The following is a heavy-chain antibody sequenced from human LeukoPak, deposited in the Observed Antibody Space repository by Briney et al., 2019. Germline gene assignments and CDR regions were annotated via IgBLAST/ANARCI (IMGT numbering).Heavy chain of an antibody. D-gene: IGHD6-13*01. CDR1: GGSFSGYY. J-gene: IGHJ4*02. Sequence: PSETLSLTCAVYGGSFSGYYWSWIRQPPGKGLEWIGRIYTSGSTNYNPSLKSRVTISVDTSKNQFSLKLSSVTAADTAVYYCARAPIAAAFDYWGQGTLVTVSS. V-gene: IGHV4-59*10. CDR2: IYTSGST. CDR3: ARAPIAAAFDY.